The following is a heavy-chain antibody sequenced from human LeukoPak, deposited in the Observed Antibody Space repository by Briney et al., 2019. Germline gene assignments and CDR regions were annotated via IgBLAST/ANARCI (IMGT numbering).Heavy chain of an antibody. D-gene: IGHD3-22*01. CDR1: GYTFTGYY. Sequence: GASVKVSCKASGYTFTGYYMHWVRQAPGQGLEWMGWINPNSGGTNYAQKFQGRVTMTRDTSISTAYMELSRLRSDDTAVYYCARLDPLSGYPPRAPYYMDVWGKGTTVTVSS. J-gene: IGHJ6*03. CDR3: ARLDPLSGYPPRAPYYMDV. CDR2: INPNSGGT. V-gene: IGHV1-2*02.